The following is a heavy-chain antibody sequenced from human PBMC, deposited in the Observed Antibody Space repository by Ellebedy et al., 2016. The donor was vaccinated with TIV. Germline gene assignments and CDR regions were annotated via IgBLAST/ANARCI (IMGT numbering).Heavy chain of an antibody. CDR2: ISSSSSTI. V-gene: IGHV3-48*04. J-gene: IGHJ4*02. CDR3: ARELVRYQLLTMGY. D-gene: IGHD2-2*01. CDR1: GFTFSSYS. Sequence: GGSLRLSCAASGFTFSSYSMNWVRQAPGKGLEWVSYISSSSSTIYYADSVKGRFTISRDNAKNSLYLQMNSLRAEDTAVYYCARELVRYQLLTMGYWGQGTLVTVSS.